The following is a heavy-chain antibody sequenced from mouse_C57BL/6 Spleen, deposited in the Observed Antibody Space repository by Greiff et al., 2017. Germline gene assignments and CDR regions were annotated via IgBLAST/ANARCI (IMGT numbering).Heavy chain of an antibody. Sequence: DVQLQESGPGLVKPSQSLSLTCSVTGYSITSGYYWNWIRQFPGNKLEWMGYISYDGSNNYNPSLKNRISITRDTSKNQFFLKLNSVTTEDTATYYCARVTFDVWGTGTTVTVSS. CDR3: ARVTFDV. V-gene: IGHV3-6*01. CDR2: ISYDGSN. CDR1: GYSITSGYY. J-gene: IGHJ1*03. D-gene: IGHD1-1*01.